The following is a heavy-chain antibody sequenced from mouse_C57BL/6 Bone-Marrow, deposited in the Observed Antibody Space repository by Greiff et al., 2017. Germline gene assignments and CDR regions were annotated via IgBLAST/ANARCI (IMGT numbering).Heavy chain of an antibody. CDR2: IFPGSGST. Sequence: QVQLQQSGPELVKPGASVKISCKASGYTFTDYYINWVKQRPGQGLEWIGWIFPGSGSTHYNEKFKGKATLTVDKSSSTAYMFLISLTSEDSAVYFCARSRAYYGYDGGAFDYWGQGTTLTVSS. CDR3: ARSRAYYGYDGGAFDY. D-gene: IGHD2-9*01. V-gene: IGHV1-75*01. J-gene: IGHJ2*01. CDR1: GYTFTDYY.